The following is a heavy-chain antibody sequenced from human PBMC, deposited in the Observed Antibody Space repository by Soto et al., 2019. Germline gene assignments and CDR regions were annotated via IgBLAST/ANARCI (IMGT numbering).Heavy chain of an antibody. J-gene: IGHJ5*02. Sequence: QVQLQESGPGLVKPSETLSLTCTVSGGSISSYYWSWIRQPPGKGLEWIGYIYYSGSTNYNPSLKSRVAISVDTSKNQFSLKLSSVTAADTAVYYCARAPEGTSWFDPWGQGTLVTVSS. CDR1: GGSISSYY. CDR3: ARAPEGTSWFDP. D-gene: IGHD2-2*01. V-gene: IGHV4-59*01. CDR2: IYYSGST.